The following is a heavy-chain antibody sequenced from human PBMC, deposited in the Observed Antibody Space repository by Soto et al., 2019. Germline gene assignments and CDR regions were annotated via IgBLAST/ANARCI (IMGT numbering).Heavy chain of an antibody. CDR3: ARDPGQQLVPGYYYYGMDV. Sequence: ETLSLTCTVSSGSISSGDYYWSWIRQPPGKGLEWVSYISSSSSTIYYADSVKGRFTISRDNAKNSLYLQMNSLRDEDTAVYYCARDPGQQLVPGYYYYGMDVWGQGTTVTVSS. J-gene: IGHJ6*02. D-gene: IGHD6-13*01. V-gene: IGHV3-48*02. CDR1: SGSISSGDYY. CDR2: ISSSSSTI.